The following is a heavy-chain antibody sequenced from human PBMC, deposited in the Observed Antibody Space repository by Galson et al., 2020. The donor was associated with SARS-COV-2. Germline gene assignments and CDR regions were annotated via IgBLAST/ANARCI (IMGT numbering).Heavy chain of an antibody. J-gene: IGHJ4*02. D-gene: IGHD3-22*01. CDR3: AKVYDVTMVVAAAFGY. Sequence: GSLKISCAASGFTFSSYGMNWVRQAPGKGLEWVAAISGAGGNTYYADSVKGRFTISRDNPKNTLYLQMNSLRAEDTALYYCAKVYDVTMVVAAAFGYWGQGTLLTVSS. CDR2: ISGAGGNT. V-gene: IGHV3-23*01. CDR1: GFTFSSYG.